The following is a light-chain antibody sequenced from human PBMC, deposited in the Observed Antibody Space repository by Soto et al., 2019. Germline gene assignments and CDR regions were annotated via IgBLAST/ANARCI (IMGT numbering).Light chain of an antibody. Sequence: EIVLTQSPGTLSLSPGERATLSCRASQSVSSSFVAWLQQKPGQAPRLLIYGTSSRATGIPDRFSGSGSGTDFTLTINRLEPEDFAMYFCQQYGSSPWTFGQGTKVDIK. CDR1: QSVSSSF. CDR3: QQYGSSPWT. J-gene: IGKJ1*01. V-gene: IGKV3-20*01. CDR2: GTS.